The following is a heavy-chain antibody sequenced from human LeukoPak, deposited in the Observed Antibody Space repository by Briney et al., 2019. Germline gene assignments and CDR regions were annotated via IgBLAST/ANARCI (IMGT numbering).Heavy chain of an antibody. CDR3: AKVDSGSGRSIDY. Sequence: GGSLRLSCAASGFTVSSNYMSWVRQAPGKGLEWVSAISGSGGSTYYADSVKGRFTISRDNSKNTLYLQMNSLRAEDTAVYYCAKVDSGSGRSIDYWGQGTLVTVSS. J-gene: IGHJ4*02. CDR2: ISGSGGST. V-gene: IGHV3-23*01. CDR1: GFTVSSNY. D-gene: IGHD1-26*01.